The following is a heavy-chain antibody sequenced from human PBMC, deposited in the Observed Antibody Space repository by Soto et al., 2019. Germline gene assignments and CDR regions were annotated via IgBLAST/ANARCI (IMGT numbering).Heavy chain of an antibody. CDR1: GYSISIGYY. J-gene: IGHJ4*02. CDR3: ARISTHEYDISDYYYPPYYFDS. Sequence: SETLSVTCVLSGYSISIGYYWGWIRQPPVKGLGWTLTITHSGTSNYARSLNSRVTISVDTSRNQFSLRLTSVTAADTAVYYCARISTHEYDISDYYYPPYYFDSWRQGSLVTVSS. V-gene: IGHV4-38-2*01. D-gene: IGHD3-22*01. CDR2: ITHSGTS.